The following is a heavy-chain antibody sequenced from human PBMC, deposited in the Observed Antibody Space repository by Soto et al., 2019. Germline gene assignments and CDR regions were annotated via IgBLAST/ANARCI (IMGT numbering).Heavy chain of an antibody. Sequence: EVQLVQSGAEVKKPGESLKISCQGSGYSFTSHWIAWVRQMPGKGLEWMGIIFPGDSDTRYSPSFPGQVSISADKSITTAYLQWSSLKASDTAIYYCARNGPRGGWYFDLWGRGTLVTVSS. V-gene: IGHV5-51*01. D-gene: IGHD3-10*01. CDR1: GYSFTSHW. CDR2: IFPGDSDT. CDR3: ARNGPRGGWYFDL. J-gene: IGHJ2*01.